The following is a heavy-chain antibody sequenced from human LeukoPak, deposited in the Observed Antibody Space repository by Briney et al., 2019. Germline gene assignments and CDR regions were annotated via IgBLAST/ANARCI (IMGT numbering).Heavy chain of an antibody. V-gene: IGHV1-8*01. D-gene: IGHD1-26*01. CDR3: TRVGDPEDY. CDR2: MNPSTGDT. Sequence: ASVKVSCKASGYTFTSYDINWVRQATGQGLEWMGWMNPSTGDTGYAQNFQGRVTMTRHSSISTAYMELRSLRSEGTAVYYCTRVGDPEDYWGQGTLVTVPS. CDR1: GYTFTSYD. J-gene: IGHJ4*02.